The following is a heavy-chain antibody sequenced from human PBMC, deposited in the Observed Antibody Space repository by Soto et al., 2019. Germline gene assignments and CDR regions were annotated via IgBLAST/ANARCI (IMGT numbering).Heavy chain of an antibody. J-gene: IGHJ4*02. V-gene: IGHV4-34*01. CDR1: GGSFSGYY. CDR3: ARGYSYYYYGSGSYWVY. D-gene: IGHD3-10*01. Sequence: SETLSLTCAVYGGSFSGYYWSWIRQPPGKGLEWIGEINHSGSTNYNPSLKSRVTISVDTSKNQFSLKLSSVTAADTAVYYCARGYSYYYYGSGSYWVYWGQGTLVTVSS. CDR2: INHSGST.